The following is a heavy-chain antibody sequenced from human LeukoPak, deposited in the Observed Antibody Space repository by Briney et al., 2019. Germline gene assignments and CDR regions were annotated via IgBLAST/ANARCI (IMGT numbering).Heavy chain of an antibody. CDR3: AKVRGGTFDP. D-gene: IGHD4/OR15-4a*01. J-gene: IGHJ5*02. CDR1: GFTVSSNY. CDR2: IYSGGTT. V-gene: IGHV3-66*01. Sequence: GGSLRLSCAAYGFTVSSNYMSWVRQAPGKGQEWISVIYSGGTTNYADSVKGRFTISRDNSKNIVYLQMNSLRAEDTAIYYCAKVRGGTFDPWGQGTLVTVSS.